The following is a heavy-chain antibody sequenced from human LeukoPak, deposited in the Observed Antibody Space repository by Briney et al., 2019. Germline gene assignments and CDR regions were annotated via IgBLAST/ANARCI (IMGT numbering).Heavy chain of an antibody. D-gene: IGHD4-17*01. Sequence: GGSLRLSCAASGFTFSSYSMNWVRQAPGKGLEWVSYISSSSTIYYADSVKGRFTISRDNAKNSLYLQMNSLRDEDTAVYYCARDRGYGDLSYYFDYWGQGTLVTVSS. CDR3: ARDRGYGDLSYYFDY. CDR2: ISSSSTI. V-gene: IGHV3-48*02. CDR1: GFTFSSYS. J-gene: IGHJ4*02.